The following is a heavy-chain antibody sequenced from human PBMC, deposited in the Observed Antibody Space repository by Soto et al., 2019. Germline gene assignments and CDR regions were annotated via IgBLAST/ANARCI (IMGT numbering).Heavy chain of an antibody. CDR3: AMEGGRCSSCTFYYGMDI. Sequence: PGGSMRLSCAACGVTVSSYAMSWVRQAPGKGLKWVSAISGSGGSTYYADSVKGRFTISRDNSKNTLYLQMNSLRAEDKAVYYCAMEGGRCSSCTFYYGMDIWGQRTRVTVAS. CDR2: ISGSGGST. J-gene: IGHJ6*02. CDR1: GVTVSSYA. V-gene: IGHV3-23*01. D-gene: IGHD2-2*01.